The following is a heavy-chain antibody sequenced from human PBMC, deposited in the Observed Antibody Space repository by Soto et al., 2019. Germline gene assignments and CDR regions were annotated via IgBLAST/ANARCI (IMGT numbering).Heavy chain of an antibody. CDR2: IYTSGST. CDR3: ARDSDPYCSSTSCYTPYYYYGMDV. J-gene: IGHJ6*02. CDR1: GGSISSYY. D-gene: IGHD2-2*02. Sequence: SETLSLTCTVSGGSISSYYWSWIRQPAGKGLEWIGRIYTSGSTNYNPSLKSRVTMSVDTSKNQFSLKLSSVTAADTAVYYCARDSDPYCSSTSCYTPYYYYGMDVWGQGTTVTVSS. V-gene: IGHV4-4*07.